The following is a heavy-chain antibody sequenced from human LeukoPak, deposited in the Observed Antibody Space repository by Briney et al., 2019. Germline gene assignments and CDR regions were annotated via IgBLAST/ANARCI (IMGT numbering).Heavy chain of an antibody. D-gene: IGHD6-13*01. CDR3: AKDPGVAAAGNYFDY. J-gene: IGHJ4*02. Sequence: PGGSLRLSCAASGFTFSSYGMHWVRQAPGKGLEWVAVISYDGSSKYYADSVKGRFTISRDNSKNTLYLQMNSLRAEDTAVYYCAKDPGVAAAGNYFDYWGQGTLVTVSS. V-gene: IGHV3-30*18. CDR1: GFTFSSYG. CDR2: ISYDGSSK.